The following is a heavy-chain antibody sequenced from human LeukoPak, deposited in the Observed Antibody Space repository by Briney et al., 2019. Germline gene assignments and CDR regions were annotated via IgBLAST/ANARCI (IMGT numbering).Heavy chain of an antibody. J-gene: IGHJ3*02. CDR3: AKAYCGGDCYLKYAFDI. Sequence: GGSLRLSCAASGFTFSSYAMSWVRQAPGKGLEWVSAISGSGGSTYYADSVKGRFTISRDNSKNTLYLQMNSLRAEDTAVYYCAKAYCGGDCYLKYAFDIWGQGTMVTVSS. CDR1: GFTFSSYA. CDR2: ISGSGGST. V-gene: IGHV3-23*01. D-gene: IGHD2-21*02.